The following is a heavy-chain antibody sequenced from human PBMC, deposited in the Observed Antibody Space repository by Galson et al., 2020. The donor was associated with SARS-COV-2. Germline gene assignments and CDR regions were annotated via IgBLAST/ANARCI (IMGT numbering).Heavy chain of an antibody. J-gene: IGHJ4*02. Sequence: SETLSLTCAVSGGSISSGGYSWSWIRQPPGKGLEWIGYIYHSGSTYYNPSLKSRVTISVDRSKNQFSLKLSSVTAADTAVYYCARARSPDIVVVPAATMFDYWGQGTLVTVSS. CDR1: GGSISSGGYS. D-gene: IGHD2-2*01. V-gene: IGHV4-30-2*01. CDR2: IYHSGST. CDR3: ARARSPDIVVVPAATMFDY.